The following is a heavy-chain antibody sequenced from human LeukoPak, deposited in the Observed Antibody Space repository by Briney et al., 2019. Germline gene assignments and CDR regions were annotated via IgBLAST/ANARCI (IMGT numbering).Heavy chain of an antibody. D-gene: IGHD6-13*01. CDR2: INHSGST. CDR3: ARRGTSSSWAHFDY. J-gene: IGHJ4*02. Sequence: SETLSLTCAVYGGSFSGYYWSWIRQPPGKGLEWIGEINHSGSTNYNPSLKSRVTISVDTSKNQFSLKLSSVTAADTAVYYCARRGTSSSWAHFDYWGQGTLVTVSS. V-gene: IGHV4-34*01. CDR1: GGSFSGYY.